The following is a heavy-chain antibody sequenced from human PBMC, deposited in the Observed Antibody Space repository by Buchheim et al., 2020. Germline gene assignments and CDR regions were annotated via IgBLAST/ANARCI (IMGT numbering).Heavy chain of an antibody. CDR2: INSDGSST. V-gene: IGHV3-74*01. J-gene: IGHJ6*02. CDR3: AREFGGFYRRYYYYGMDV. Sequence: VQLVESGGGLVQPGGSLRLSCAASGFTFSSYWMHWVRQAPGKGLVWVSHINSDGSSTSYADSVKGRFTISRDNAKNTLYLQMNSLRAEDTAVYYCAREFGGFYRRYYYYGMDVWGQGTT. CDR1: GFTFSSYW. D-gene: IGHD4-23*01.